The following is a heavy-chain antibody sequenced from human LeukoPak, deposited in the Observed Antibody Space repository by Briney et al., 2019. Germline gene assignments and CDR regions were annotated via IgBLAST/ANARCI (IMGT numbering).Heavy chain of an antibody. V-gene: IGHV4-39*07. CDR1: GGSISCNNFY. CDR3: ARVNDCSSSSCFTSWFDP. Sequence: SETLSLTCTVSGGSISCNNFYWGWIRQPPGKGLEWVGSVYYGGSPYYNPSLTSRVTMSVDTSKNQFSLKLSSVTAADTAVYYCARVNDCSSSSCFTSWFDPWGQGTLVTVSS. CDR2: VYYGGSP. J-gene: IGHJ5*02. D-gene: IGHD2-2*02.